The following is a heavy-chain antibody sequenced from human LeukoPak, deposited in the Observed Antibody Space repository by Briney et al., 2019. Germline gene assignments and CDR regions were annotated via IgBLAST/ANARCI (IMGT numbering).Heavy chain of an antibody. CDR3: ARGQLLWFGERAGYFDY. Sequence: ASAKVSCKASGYTFTSYGISWVRQAPGQGLEWMGWISAYNGNTNYAQKLQGRVTMTTDTSTSTAYMELRSLRSDDTAVYYCARGQLLWFGERAGYFDYWGQGTLVTVSS. CDR1: GYTFTSYG. J-gene: IGHJ4*02. D-gene: IGHD3-10*01. CDR2: ISAYNGNT. V-gene: IGHV1-18*01.